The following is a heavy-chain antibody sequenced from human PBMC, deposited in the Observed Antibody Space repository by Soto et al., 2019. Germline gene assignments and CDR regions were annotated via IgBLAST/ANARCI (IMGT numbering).Heavy chain of an antibody. V-gene: IGHV4-30-4*01. CDR2: IYYSGST. CDR1: GGSISSGDYY. Sequence: LSLTCTVSGGSISSGDYYWSWIRQPPGKGLEWIGYIYYSGSTYYNPSLKSRVTISVGTSKNQFSLKLSSVTAADTAVYYCARGLPYYDILTGYYILISYGMDVWGQGTTVTVSS. CDR3: ARGLPYYDILTGYYILISYGMDV. J-gene: IGHJ6*02. D-gene: IGHD3-9*01.